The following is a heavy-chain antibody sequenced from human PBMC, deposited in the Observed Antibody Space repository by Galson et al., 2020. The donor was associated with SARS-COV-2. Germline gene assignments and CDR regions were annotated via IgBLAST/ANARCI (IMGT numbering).Heavy chain of an antibody. J-gene: IGHJ6*02. CDR1: EFTFTYYW. CDR2: IKQDGSEK. Sequence: TGGSLRLSCSASEFTFTYYWMSWVRQAPGKGLEWVANIKQDGSEKNYVDSVKGRFTISRDNAKNSLYLQMNSLRAEDTAVYYCARDVASWNYYGMDVWGQGTTVTVSS. V-gene: IGHV3-7*05. CDR3: ARDVASWNYYGMDV. D-gene: IGHD2-2*01.